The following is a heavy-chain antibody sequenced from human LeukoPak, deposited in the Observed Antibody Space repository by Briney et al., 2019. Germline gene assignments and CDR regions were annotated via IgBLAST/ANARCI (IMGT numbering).Heavy chain of an antibody. V-gene: IGHV4-39*01. CDR3: ARIVRGVIHTSVDY. J-gene: IGHJ4*02. CDR2: IYYSGST. D-gene: IGHD3-10*01. Sequence: PSETLSLTCTVSGGSISSSSYYWGWIRQPPGKGLEWIGSIYYSGSTYYNPSLKSRVTIYVDTPKNQFSLKLSSVTAADTAVYYCARIVRGVIHTSVDYWGQGTLVTVSS. CDR1: GGSISSSSYY.